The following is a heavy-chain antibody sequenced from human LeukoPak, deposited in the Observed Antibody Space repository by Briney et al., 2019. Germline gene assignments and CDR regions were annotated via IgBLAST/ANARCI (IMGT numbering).Heavy chain of an antibody. J-gene: IGHJ4*02. D-gene: IGHD3-22*01. CDR2: MSSSGSPI. V-gene: IGHV3-48*03. Sequence: GGSLRLSCAASGFTFGSYEMNWVRQAPGKGLEWVSYMSSSGSPIYYADSLKGRFTISRDNAKNSLYLQVNSLRAEDTAVYYCEAYYYDTSGYYFDYWGQGTLVTVSS. CDR1: GFTFGSYE. CDR3: EAYYYDTSGYYFDY.